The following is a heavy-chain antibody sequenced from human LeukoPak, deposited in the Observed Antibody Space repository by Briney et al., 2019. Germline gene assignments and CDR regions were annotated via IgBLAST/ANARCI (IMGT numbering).Heavy chain of an antibody. Sequence: GGSLRLSCAASGFTFSSYGMSWVRQAPGKGLEWVSAITGNGANTFYADSVKGRFTISRDNSKNTMYLQMNSLRAEDTALYYCARDRSGSYPNWFDPWGQGTLVTVYS. J-gene: IGHJ5*02. CDR3: ARDRSGSYPNWFDP. D-gene: IGHD3-10*01. CDR2: ITGNGANT. V-gene: IGHV3-23*01. CDR1: GFTFSSYG.